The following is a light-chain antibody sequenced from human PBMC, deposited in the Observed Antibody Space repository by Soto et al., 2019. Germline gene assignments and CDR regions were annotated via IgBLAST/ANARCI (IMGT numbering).Light chain of an antibody. V-gene: IGKV3-11*01. Sequence: EIVLTQSPATLSLSPGNRATLSCRASESVSRYLAWYQQKPGQAPRLLIYDASNRATGIPARFSGGGSGTDFTLTIISLEPEDFAVYYCQQRSNWPSTFGGGTKVEIK. J-gene: IGKJ4*01. CDR3: QQRSNWPST. CDR1: ESVSRY. CDR2: DAS.